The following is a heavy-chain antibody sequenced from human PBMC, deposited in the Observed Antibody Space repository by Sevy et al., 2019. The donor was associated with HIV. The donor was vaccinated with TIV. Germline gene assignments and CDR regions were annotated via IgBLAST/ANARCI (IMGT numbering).Heavy chain of an antibody. Sequence: GGSLRLSCAASGFTFSKYSMSWVRQPPGKGLEWVSTLSFGCGEINYADSVKGRFTISRDNSKSSVYLQMNSLRAEDSAVYYCAREQISVSKADYFASWGQGTLVTVSS. CDR1: GFTFSKYS. J-gene: IGHJ4*02. V-gene: IGHV3-23*01. CDR3: AREQISVSKADYFAS. CDR2: LSFGCGEI. D-gene: IGHD2-8*01.